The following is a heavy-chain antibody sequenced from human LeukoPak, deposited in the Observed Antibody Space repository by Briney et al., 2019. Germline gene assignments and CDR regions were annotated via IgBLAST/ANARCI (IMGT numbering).Heavy chain of an antibody. Sequence: GRSLRLSCAASGFTFSSYAMHWVRQAPGKGLEWVAVISYDGSNKYYADSVKGRFSISRDNFQNTLYLQMNSLRVEDTAVYYCARDQNYDSATYSPAWGQGTLVTVSS. CDR3: ARDQNYDSATYSPA. CDR1: GFTFSSYA. V-gene: IGHV3-30*14. CDR2: ISYDGSNK. J-gene: IGHJ5*02. D-gene: IGHD3-10*01.